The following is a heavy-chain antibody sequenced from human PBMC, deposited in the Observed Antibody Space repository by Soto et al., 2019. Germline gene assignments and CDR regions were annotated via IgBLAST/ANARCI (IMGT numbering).Heavy chain of an antibody. CDR2: VYARGAT. CDR3: ARAAGGAFIYDGMVV. J-gene: IGHJ6*02. V-gene: IGHV4-4*07. D-gene: IGHD2-15*01. Sequence: SETLSLTCSLSGTSITSYYWSWIRQSAGERLQWIGRVYARGATNYNPSLKSRVPISGDTSKNQFSLKLTPVTAADPAVNYGARAAGGAFIYDGMVVWGHGATVAISS. CDR1: GTSITSYY.